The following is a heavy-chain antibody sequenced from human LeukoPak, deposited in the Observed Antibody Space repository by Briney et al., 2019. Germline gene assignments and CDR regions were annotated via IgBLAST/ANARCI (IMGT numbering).Heavy chain of an antibody. CDR3: ARGPYYDNGPGVKYFDWLFYFDY. D-gene: IGHD3-9*01. J-gene: IGHJ4*02. V-gene: IGHV3-33*01. CDR2: IWYDGSNK. CDR1: GFTFSSYG. Sequence: GRSLRLSCAASGFTFSSYGMQWVRHAPGKGLEWVAVIWYDGSNKYYADSVKGRFTISRDNSKNTLYLQMNSLRAEDTAVYYCARGPYYDNGPGVKYFDWLFYFDYWGQGTLVTVSS.